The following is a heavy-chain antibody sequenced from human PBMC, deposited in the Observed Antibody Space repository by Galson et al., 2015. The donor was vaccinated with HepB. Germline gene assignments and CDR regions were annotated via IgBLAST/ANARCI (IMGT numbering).Heavy chain of an antibody. D-gene: IGHD3-16*01. CDR1: GYTFTSYG. CDR2: ISAYNGNT. CDR3: ARDPRMITFGGVSYNDAFDI. Sequence: SVKVSCKASGYTFTSYGISWVRQAPGQGLEWMGWISAYNGNTNYAQKLQGRVTMTTDTSTSTAYMELRSLRSDDTAVYYCARDPRMITFGGVSYNDAFDIWGQGTMVTVSS. J-gene: IGHJ3*02. V-gene: IGHV1-18*01.